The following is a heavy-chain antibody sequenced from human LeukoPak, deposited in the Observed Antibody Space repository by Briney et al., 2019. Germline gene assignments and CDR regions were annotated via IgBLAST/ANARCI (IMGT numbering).Heavy chain of an antibody. Sequence: SETLSLTCTVSGGSISSYYWSWIRQPPGKGLEWMGYIYYSGSTNYNPSLKSRVTISVDTSKNQFSLKLSSVTAADTAVYYCARHLGYDYAYGMDVWGQGTTVTVSS. J-gene: IGHJ6*02. V-gene: IGHV4-59*08. CDR2: IYYSGST. CDR3: ARHLGYDYAYGMDV. CDR1: GGSISSYY. D-gene: IGHD3-16*01.